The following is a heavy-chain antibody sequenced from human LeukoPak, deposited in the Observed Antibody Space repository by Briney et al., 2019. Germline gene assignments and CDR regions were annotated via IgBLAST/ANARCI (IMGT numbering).Heavy chain of an antibody. D-gene: IGHD5-18*01. CDR3: ARDRMGTVMVPIDY. Sequence: SETLSLTCIVSGGSISSSSYYWGWIRQPPGKGLEWIGSIYYSGSTYYNPSLKSRVTISVDTSKNQFSLKLRSVTAADTAVYYCARDRMGTVMVPIDYWGQGTLVTVSS. J-gene: IGHJ4*02. V-gene: IGHV4-39*07. CDR1: GGSISSSSYY. CDR2: IYYSGST.